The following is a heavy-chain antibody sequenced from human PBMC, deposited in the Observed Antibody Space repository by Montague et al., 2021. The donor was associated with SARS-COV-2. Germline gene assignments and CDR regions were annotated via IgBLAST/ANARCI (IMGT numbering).Heavy chain of an antibody. CDR1: GFTFSSHW. D-gene: IGHD2-21*01. V-gene: IGHV3-74*01. J-gene: IGHJ5*02. Sequence: SLRLSCAASGFTFSSHWMHWVRQLPGKGLLWVSRINTDGSITNYADSVKGRFTISRDNAKNSMYLQMNSLRVEDTAVYYCATDRTLAPGDGFDPWGQGTLVTVSS. CDR3: ATDRTLAPGDGFDP. CDR2: INTDGSIT.